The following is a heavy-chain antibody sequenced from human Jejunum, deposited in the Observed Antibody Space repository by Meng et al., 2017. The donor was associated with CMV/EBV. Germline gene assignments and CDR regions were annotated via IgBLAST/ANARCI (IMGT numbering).Heavy chain of an antibody. CDR3: ARVGSRLRSQWLVPLFDY. CDR1: YTFTSYF. D-gene: IGHD6-19*01. V-gene: IGHV1-46*01. J-gene: IGHJ4*02. CDR2: INPADRTT. Sequence: YTFTSYFIHWVRQAPGQGLEWVGIINPADRTTSSAQKFQGRVTMTRDTSTSTVYMELSSLRSEDTAVYYCARVGSRLRSQWLVPLFDYWGQGTLVTVSS.